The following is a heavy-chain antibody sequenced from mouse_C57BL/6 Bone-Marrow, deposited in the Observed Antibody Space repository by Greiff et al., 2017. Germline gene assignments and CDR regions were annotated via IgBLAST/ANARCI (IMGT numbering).Heavy chain of an antibody. J-gene: IGHJ3*01. CDR3: ASKAYYSNSWFAY. V-gene: IGHV1-80*01. CDR2: IYPGDGDT. CDR1: GYAFSSYW. Sequence: QVQLKESGAELVKPGASVKISCKASGYAFSSYWMNWVKQRPGKGLEWIGQIYPGDGDTNYNGKFKGKATLTADKSSSTAYMQLSSLTSEDSAVYFCASKAYYSNSWFAYWGQGTLVTVSA. D-gene: IGHD2-5*01.